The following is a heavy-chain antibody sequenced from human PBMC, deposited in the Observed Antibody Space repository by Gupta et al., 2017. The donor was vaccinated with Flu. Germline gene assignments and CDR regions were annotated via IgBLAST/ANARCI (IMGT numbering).Heavy chain of an antibody. D-gene: IGHD6-13*01. Sequence: QVQLVQSGAALKKPGSSVKVSCKASGGTFSSYALSWVRQAPGQGIEWMGGIIPSVGTANDAQKFQGRVTMTADESTSTAYMELSSLRSEDTAGYYCARVYSSSWYYFDYWGQGTLVIVSS. CDR3: ARVYSSSWYYFDY. V-gene: IGHV1-69*01. CDR2: IIPSVGTA. J-gene: IGHJ4*02. CDR1: GGTFSSYA.